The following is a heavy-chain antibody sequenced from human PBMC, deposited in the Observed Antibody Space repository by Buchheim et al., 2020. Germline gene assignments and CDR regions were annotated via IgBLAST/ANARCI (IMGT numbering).Heavy chain of an antibody. CDR2: INHSGST. J-gene: IGHJ4*02. V-gene: IGHV4-34*01. D-gene: IGHD1-26*01. CDR3: AGALPVGNQVKDY. Sequence: QVQLQQWGAGLLKPSETLTLTCAVYGGSFSGYYWTWIRQPPGKGLEWIGEINHSGSTNYNPSLKSRVPMPVETSKNQYSLRLTSVTAADTAVYYCAGALPVGNQVKDYWGQGTL. CDR1: GGSFSGYY.